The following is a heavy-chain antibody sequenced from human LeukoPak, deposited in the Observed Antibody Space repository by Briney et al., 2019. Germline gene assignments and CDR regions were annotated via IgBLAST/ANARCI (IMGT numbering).Heavy chain of an antibody. V-gene: IGHV3-53*01. J-gene: IGHJ4*02. CDR1: GFIVSNNY. D-gene: IGHD4-11*01. CDR3: ARGSAYSDSFKVDY. Sequence: PGGSLRLSCAASGFIVSNNYMNWVRQAPGRGLEWVSVIYSGGTTFYTDSVKGRFTISRDNSKNTVYLQMNSLRADDTAVYFCARGSAYSDSFKVDYWGQGTLVTVSS. CDR2: IYSGGTT.